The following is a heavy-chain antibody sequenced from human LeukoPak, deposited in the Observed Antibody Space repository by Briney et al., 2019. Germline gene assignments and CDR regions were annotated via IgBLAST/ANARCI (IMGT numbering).Heavy chain of an antibody. CDR3: ARGGGGYDSLLR. V-gene: IGHV4-34*01. CDR1: GGSFSGYY. D-gene: IGHD5-12*01. J-gene: IGHJ4*02. Sequence: SETLSLTCAVYGGSFSGYYWSWIRQPPGKGLEWIGEINHSGSTNYNPSLKSRVTMSVDTFKNKFSLKLSSVTAADTAVYYCARGGGGYDSLLRWGQGTLVTVSS. CDR2: INHSGST.